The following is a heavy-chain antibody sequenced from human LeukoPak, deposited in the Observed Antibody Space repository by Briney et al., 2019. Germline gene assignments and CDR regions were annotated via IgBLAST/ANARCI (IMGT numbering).Heavy chain of an antibody. CDR3: ARGGYDYVWGSYRSITYYFDY. CDR2: INHSGST. V-gene: IGHV4-34*01. D-gene: IGHD3-16*02. Sequence: PSETLSLTCAVYGGSFSGYYWSWIRQPPGKGLEWIGEINHSGSTNYNPSLKSRVTISVDTSKNQFSLKLSSVTAADTAVYYCARGGYDYVWGSYRSITYYFDYWGQGTLVTVSS. J-gene: IGHJ4*02. CDR1: GGSFSGYY.